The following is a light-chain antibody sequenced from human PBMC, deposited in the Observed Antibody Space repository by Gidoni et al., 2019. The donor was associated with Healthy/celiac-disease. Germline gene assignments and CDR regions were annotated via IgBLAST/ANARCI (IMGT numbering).Light chain of an antibody. V-gene: IGKV3-15*01. J-gene: IGKJ1*01. Sequence: EIVMTQSPGTLSVSPGERATLPCRASQSVSSNLAWYQQKPGQHPRILIYGASTRATGIPARFSGSGSGTECTLTISSLQSEDSAGYYCQQYNKWPTFGQGTKVEIK. CDR1: QSVSSN. CDR3: QQYNKWPT. CDR2: GAS.